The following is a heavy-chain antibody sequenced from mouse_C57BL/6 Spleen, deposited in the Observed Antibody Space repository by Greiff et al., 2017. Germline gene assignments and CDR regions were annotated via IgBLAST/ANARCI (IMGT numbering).Heavy chain of an antibody. CDR2: ISYDGSN. CDR3: AREGVYDYAWFAY. CDR1: GYSITSGYY. V-gene: IGHV3-6*01. J-gene: IGHJ3*01. D-gene: IGHD2-4*01. Sequence: VQLQQSGPGLVKPSQSLSLTCSVTGYSITSGYYWNWIRQFPGNKLEWMGYISYDGSNNYNPSLKNRISITRDTSKNQFFLKLNSVTTEDTATYYCAREGVYDYAWFAYWGQGTLVTVSA.